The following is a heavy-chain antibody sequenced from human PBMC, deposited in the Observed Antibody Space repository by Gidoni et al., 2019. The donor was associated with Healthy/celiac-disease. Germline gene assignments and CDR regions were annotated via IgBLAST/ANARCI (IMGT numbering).Heavy chain of an antibody. J-gene: IGHJ6*02. D-gene: IGHD3-10*01. Sequence: QVQMVESGGGVVKTGRYLRLSCSASGFTLRSYGMPWIRQAAGKVLAWVAFILYDGSNKYYTDSVKGRFTISIDNSKTTLYLQMNSLRAEDTAVYYCSGGYYYGSGSRPRHYYYGMDVWGQGTTVTVSS. CDR2: ILYDGSNK. CDR3: SGGYYYGSGSRPRHYYYGMDV. CDR1: GFTLRSYG. V-gene: IGHV3-30*03.